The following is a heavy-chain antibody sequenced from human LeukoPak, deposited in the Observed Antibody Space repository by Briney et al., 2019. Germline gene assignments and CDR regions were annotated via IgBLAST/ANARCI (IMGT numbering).Heavy chain of an antibody. V-gene: IGHV1-69*01. Sequence: GSSVKVSCKASGGTFSSYAISWVRQAPGQGLEWMGGIIPIFGTANYAQKFQGRVTITADESTSTAYMELSSLRSEDTAVYYCARVGMIVADRTPGAGFSDYWGQGTLVTVSS. CDR2: IIPIFGTA. CDR1: GGTFSSYA. CDR3: ARVGMIVADRTPGAGFSDY. D-gene: IGHD3-22*01. J-gene: IGHJ4*02.